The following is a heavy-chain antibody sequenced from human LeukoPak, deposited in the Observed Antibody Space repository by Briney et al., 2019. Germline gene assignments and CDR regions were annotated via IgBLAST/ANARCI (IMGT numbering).Heavy chain of an antibody. CDR1: GFTVSNNY. CDR3: ARGGSSGWSHFDY. CDR2: IYSGGST. V-gene: IGHV3-66*01. J-gene: IGHJ4*02. D-gene: IGHD6-19*01. Sequence: GGSLRLSCAASGFTVSNNYMSWVRQAPGNGLEWVSVIYSGGSTYYADSVKGRFTASRDNSKNTLYLQMNSLRAEDTAVYYCARGGSSGWSHFDYRGQGTLVAVSS.